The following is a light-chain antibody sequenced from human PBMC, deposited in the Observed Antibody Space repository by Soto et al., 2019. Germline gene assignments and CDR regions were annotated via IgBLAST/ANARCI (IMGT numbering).Light chain of an antibody. CDR1: QSISSW. CDR2: AAS. CDR3: QKYNSAPWT. V-gene: IGKV1-27*01. J-gene: IGKJ1*01. Sequence: DIQMTQSPSTLSASVVYMVTITCRASQSISSWLAWYQQKPGKVPKLLIYAASTLQSGVPSRFSGSGSGTDFTLTISSLQPEDVATYYCQKYNSAPWTFGQGTKVDIK.